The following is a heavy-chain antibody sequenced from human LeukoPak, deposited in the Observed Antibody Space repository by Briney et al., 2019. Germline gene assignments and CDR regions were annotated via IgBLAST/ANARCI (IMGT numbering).Heavy chain of an antibody. CDR2: INHSGST. D-gene: IGHD4-17*01. V-gene: IGHV4-34*01. Sequence: PSETLSLTCAVYGGSFSGYYWSWIRQPPGKGLEWIGEINHSGSTNYNPSLKSRVTISVDTSKNQFSLKLSSVTAADTAVYYCARGQTVTTNYFDYWGQGTLVTVSS. CDR1: GGSFSGYY. J-gene: IGHJ4*02. CDR3: ARGQTVTTNYFDY.